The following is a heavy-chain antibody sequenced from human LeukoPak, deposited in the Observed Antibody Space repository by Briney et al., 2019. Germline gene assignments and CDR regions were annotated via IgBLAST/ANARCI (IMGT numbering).Heavy chain of an antibody. CDR1: GYSFSGYW. V-gene: IGHV3-7*01. Sequence: PGGSLRLSCAASGYSFSGYWMSWVRQAPGQGLEWVANIGKDGSWIHYADSVKGRFTISRDNAKNSLYLQMNSLRADDTAIYYCARDLDFYATDYWGQGTLVTVSS. CDR2: IGKDGSWI. D-gene: IGHD2/OR15-2a*01. CDR3: ARDLDFYATDY. J-gene: IGHJ4*02.